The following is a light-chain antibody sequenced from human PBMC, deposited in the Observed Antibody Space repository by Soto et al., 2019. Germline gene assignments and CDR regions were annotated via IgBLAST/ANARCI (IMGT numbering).Light chain of an antibody. J-gene: IGKJ4*01. V-gene: IGKV3-15*01. CDR2: GAS. CDR3: QQYNSWPPLT. Sequence: EIVMTQSPASLSVSPGERATLSCRASQSVNSNLAWYQQKPGQAPRLLIYGASTRATDIPARFSGSGSGTEFSLTIRRLQSEDIAVYYCQQYNSWPPLTFGGGTKVEIK. CDR1: QSVNSN.